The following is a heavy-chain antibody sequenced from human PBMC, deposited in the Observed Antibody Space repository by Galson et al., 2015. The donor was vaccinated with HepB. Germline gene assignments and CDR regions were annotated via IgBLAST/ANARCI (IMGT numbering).Heavy chain of an antibody. CDR2: IKQDGSEK. CDR1: GFSFSTNW. D-gene: IGHD4-11*01. CDR3: ARDGVVATTVSEN. J-gene: IGHJ4*02. V-gene: IGHV3-7*03. Sequence: SLRLSCAASGFSFSTNWMSWVRQAPGKGLEWVANIKQDGSEKYYVDSVKGRFTISRDNAKNSLYLQMNSLRVEDMAVYYCARDGVVATTVSENWGQGTQVTVSS.